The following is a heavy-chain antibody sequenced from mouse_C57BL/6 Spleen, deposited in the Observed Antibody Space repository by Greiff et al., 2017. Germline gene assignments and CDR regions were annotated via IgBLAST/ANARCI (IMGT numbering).Heavy chain of an antibody. CDR3: AREEGDYYGSSASWFAY. CDR1: GYAFSSSW. Sequence: QVQLQQSGPELVKPGASVKISCKASGYAFSSSWMNWVKQRPGKGLEWIGRIYPGDGGTNYNGKFKGKATLTADKSSSTAYMQLSSLTSEESAVYCCAREEGDYYGSSASWFAYWGQGTLVTVSA. J-gene: IGHJ3*01. D-gene: IGHD1-1*01. V-gene: IGHV1-82*01. CDR2: IYPGDGGT.